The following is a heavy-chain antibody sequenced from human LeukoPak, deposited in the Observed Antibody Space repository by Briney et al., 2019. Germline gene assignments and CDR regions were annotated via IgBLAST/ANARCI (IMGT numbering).Heavy chain of an antibody. V-gene: IGHV3-20*04. CDR2: INWNGGST. CDR1: GFTVSSNY. Sequence: GSLRLSCAASGFTVSSNYMSWVRQAPGKGLEWVSGINWNGGSTGYADSVKGRFTISRDNAKNSLYLQMNSLRAEDTALYYCARSYDSSGYYYSAWFDPWGQGTLVTVSS. D-gene: IGHD3-22*01. CDR3: ARSYDSSGYYYSAWFDP. J-gene: IGHJ5*02.